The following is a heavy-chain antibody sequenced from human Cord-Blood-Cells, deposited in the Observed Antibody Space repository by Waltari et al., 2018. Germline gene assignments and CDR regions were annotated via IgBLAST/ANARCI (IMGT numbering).Heavy chain of an antibody. J-gene: IGHJ6*02. CDR1: GFTFSNAS. CDR3: TTYLIAADSYYGMDV. Sequence: GGSLRLPCAASGFTFSNASMSWLPQAQGKGLEWVGRIKRKTDGGTTDYAAPVKGRFPISRDDSKNTLYLQMNSLKTEDTAVYYCTTYLIAADSYYGMDVWGQGTTVTVSS. V-gene: IGHV3-15*01. D-gene: IGHD6-13*01. CDR2: IKRKTDGGTT.